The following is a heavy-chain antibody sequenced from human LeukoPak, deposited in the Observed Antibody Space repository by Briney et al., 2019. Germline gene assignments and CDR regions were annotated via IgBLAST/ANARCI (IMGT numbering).Heavy chain of an antibody. CDR1: GCWISGGNY. Sequence: KSSETLSLNFDGAGCWISGGNYWGWVPQTPGKGLEWIATIHHSGSTYYSPSLKSRVTISVDTSKNQFSLKLSSVTAADTAVYYCARLRDLYNCFDPWGQGTLVIVSS. D-gene: IGHD5-24*01. CDR3: ARLRDLYNCFDP. CDR2: IHHSGST. J-gene: IGHJ5*02. V-gene: IGHV4-38-2*01.